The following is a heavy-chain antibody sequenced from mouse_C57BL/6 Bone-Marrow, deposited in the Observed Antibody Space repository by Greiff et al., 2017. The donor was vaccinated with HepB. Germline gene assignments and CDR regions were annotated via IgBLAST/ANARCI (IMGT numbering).Heavy chain of an antibody. CDR3: AKIYYDYDGEN. CDR2: LYPGDGDT. Sequence: QVQLQQSGPELVKPGASVKISCKASGYAFSSSWMNWVKQRPGKGLEWIGRLYPGDGDTNYNGKFKGKATLTADKSSSTAYMQLSSLTSEDSAVYFCAKIYYDYDGENWGQGTLVTVSA. V-gene: IGHV1-82*01. J-gene: IGHJ3*01. CDR1: GYAFSSSW. D-gene: IGHD2-4*01.